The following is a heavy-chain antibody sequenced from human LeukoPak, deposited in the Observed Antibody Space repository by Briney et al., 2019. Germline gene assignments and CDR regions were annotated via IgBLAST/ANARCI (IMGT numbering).Heavy chain of an antibody. D-gene: IGHD3-3*01. CDR1: GGSFSGYY. CDR3: AREDFWSGYSFDY. J-gene: IGHJ4*02. Sequence: PSETLSLTCAVYGGSFSGYYWSWIRQPPGKGLEWIGEINHSGSTNYNPSLKSRVTISVDTSKNQFSLKLSSVTAADTAVYYCAREDFWSGYSFDYWGQGTLVTVSS. CDR2: INHSGST. V-gene: IGHV4-34*01.